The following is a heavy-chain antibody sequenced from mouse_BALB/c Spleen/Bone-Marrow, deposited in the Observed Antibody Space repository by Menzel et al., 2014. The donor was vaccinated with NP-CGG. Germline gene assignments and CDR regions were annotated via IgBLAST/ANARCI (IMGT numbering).Heavy chain of an antibody. CDR1: GFSLTSYG. CDR3: AKTSSWDAFAY. V-gene: IGHV2-5*01. Sequence: VQLQQSGPGLVQPSQSLSITCTVSGFSLTSYGVHWVRQSPGKGLEWLGVIWRGGSTDYNAASMSRLSITKDNSKSQVYFKMNSLQADDTAIYYCAKTSSWDAFAYWGQGTLVTVSA. D-gene: IGHD4-1*01. J-gene: IGHJ3*01. CDR2: IWRGGST.